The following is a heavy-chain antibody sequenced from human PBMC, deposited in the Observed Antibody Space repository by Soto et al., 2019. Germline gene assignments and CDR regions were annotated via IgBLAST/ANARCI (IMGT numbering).Heavy chain of an antibody. V-gene: IGHV1-2*02. J-gene: IGHJ5*02. Sequence: ASVKVSGKASRYTFTPYDIFWVRQSPGQGLEWMGWIKTDSGDTHYAQNFQGRVTMTRDTSISTAYMELNNLASDDTAVYYCARRSSTYLNEVIFDPWGQGTLVTVAS. D-gene: IGHD2-2*01. CDR1: RYTFTPYD. CDR3: ARRSSTYLNEVIFDP. CDR2: IKTDSGDT.